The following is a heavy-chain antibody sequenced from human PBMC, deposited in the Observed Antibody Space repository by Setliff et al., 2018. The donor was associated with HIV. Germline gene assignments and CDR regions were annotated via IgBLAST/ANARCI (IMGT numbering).Heavy chain of an antibody. CDR2: INPDSGST. CDR3: ARDGEPYSSLDY. V-gene: IGHV1-2*02. CDR1: GYTFTGYY. J-gene: IGHJ4*02. Sequence: GASVKVSCKASGYTFTGYYMHWVRQAPGQGLEWMGWINPDSGSTNYAQKFQGRVTMTRNTSISTAYMELSSLRSEDTAVYYCARDGEPYSSLDYWGQGTLVTVSS. D-gene: IGHD6-19*01.